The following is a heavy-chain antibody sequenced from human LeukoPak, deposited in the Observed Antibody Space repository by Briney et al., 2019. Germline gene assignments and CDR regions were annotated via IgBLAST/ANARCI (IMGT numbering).Heavy chain of an antibody. CDR2: INLNSGGK. V-gene: IGHV1-2*02. CDR1: GYTFTGYY. D-gene: IGHD4-11*01. CDR3: ARVYSNYAGVYPFDY. Sequence: GASVKVSCKASGYTFTGYYMHWVRQAPGQGREGMGWINLNSGGKNYAQKFQGRVTMTRDTSISTAYMELSRLRSDDTAVYYCARVYSNYAGVYPFDYWGQGTLVTVSS. J-gene: IGHJ4*02.